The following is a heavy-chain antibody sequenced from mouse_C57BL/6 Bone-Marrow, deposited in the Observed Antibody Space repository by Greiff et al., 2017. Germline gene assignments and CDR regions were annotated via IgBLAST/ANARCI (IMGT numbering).Heavy chain of an antibody. J-gene: IGHJ2*01. CDR3: ARGDYSNSYYFDY. D-gene: IGHD2-5*01. V-gene: IGHV1-53*01. CDR2: INPSNGGT. CDR1: GYTFTSYW. Sequence: VQLQQPGTELVKPGASVKMSCKASGYTFTSYWMHWVKQRPGQGLEWIGNINPSNGGTNYNEKFKSKATLTVDKSSSTAYMQLSSLTSEDSAVYYCARGDYSNSYYFDYWGQGTTLTVSS.